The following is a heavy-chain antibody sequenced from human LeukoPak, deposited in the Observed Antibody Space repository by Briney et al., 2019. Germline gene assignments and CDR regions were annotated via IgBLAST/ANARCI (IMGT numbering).Heavy chain of an antibody. CDR2: IIPIFGTA. V-gene: IGHV1-69*05. CDR3: ARGYCSGGRCYSDAFDI. D-gene: IGHD2-15*01. Sequence: SVKVSCKASGGTFSSYAISWVRQAPGQGLEWMGGIIPIFGTANYAQKFQGRVTITTDESTSTAYMELSSLRSEDTAVYYCARGYCSGGRCYSDAFDIWGQGTMVTVSS. CDR1: GGTFSSYA. J-gene: IGHJ3*02.